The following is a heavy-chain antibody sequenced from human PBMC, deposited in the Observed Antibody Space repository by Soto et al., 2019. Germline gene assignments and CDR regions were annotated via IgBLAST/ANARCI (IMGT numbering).Heavy chain of an antibody. CDR3: ARVYCSGGSCYGIDY. V-gene: IGHV1-69*13. Sequence: SVKVSCKASGYTFSTYAISWVRQAPGQGLEWMGGIIPIFGTTNYAQKFQGRVTITADEPTSTAYMELSSLRSEDTAVYYCARVYCSGGSCYGIDYWGQGTLVTVS. CDR1: GYTFSTYA. D-gene: IGHD2-15*01. J-gene: IGHJ4*02. CDR2: IIPIFGTT.